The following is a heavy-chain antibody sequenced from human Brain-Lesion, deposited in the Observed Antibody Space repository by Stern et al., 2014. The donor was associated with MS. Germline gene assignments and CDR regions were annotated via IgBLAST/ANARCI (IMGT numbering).Heavy chain of an antibody. D-gene: IGHD2-2*01. V-gene: IGHV4-61*02. CDR3: ARGRVVPGFQYYATDV. Sequence: QVQLQQSGPGLVKPSQTLSLSCTVSGGSISSGGYYWSWIRQPAGKGLEWIGRIFNSGSTSYTPSLKSGVTKSIDTSKNQFSLRLNSMTAADTAVYYCARGRVVPGFQYYATDVWGQGTTVIVSS. CDR2: IFNSGST. CDR1: GGSISSGGYY. J-gene: IGHJ6*02.